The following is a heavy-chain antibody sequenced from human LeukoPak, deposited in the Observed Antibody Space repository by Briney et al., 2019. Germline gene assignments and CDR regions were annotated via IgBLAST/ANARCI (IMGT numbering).Heavy chain of an antibody. CDR3: AKDFYDVGYFDS. J-gene: IGHJ4*02. D-gene: IGHD5/OR15-5a*01. CDR2: ISYDGKVT. CDR1: GFTFSKFG. V-gene: IGHV3-30*18. Sequence: GGSLRLSCAASGFTFSKFGMHWVRQAPGKGLEWMAVISYDGKVTYYADSVKGRFTISRDNSKNSLYLQMNSLRAEDTAVYYCAKDFYDVGYFDSWGQGTLVTVSS.